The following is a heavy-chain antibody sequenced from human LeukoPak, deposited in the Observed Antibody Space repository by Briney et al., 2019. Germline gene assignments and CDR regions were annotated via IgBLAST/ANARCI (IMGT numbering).Heavy chain of an antibody. V-gene: IGHV4-34*01. J-gene: IGHJ3*02. CDR1: GGSFSGYY. Sequence: SETLSLTCAVYGGSFSGYYWSWIRQPPGKGLEWIGEINHSGSTNYNPSLKSRVTISVDTSKNQFSLKLSSVTAADTAMYFCARDDGCTGDSCYGENAFDIWGLGTMVTVS. CDR2: INHSGST. CDR3: ARDDGCTGDSCYGENAFDI. D-gene: IGHD2-8*02.